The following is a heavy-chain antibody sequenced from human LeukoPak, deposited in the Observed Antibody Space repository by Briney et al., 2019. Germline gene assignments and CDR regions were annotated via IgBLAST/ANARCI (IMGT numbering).Heavy chain of an antibody. CDR2: ISYDGSNK. Sequence: PGGSLRLSCAASGFTFSSYAMHWVRQAPGKGLEGVAVISYDGSNKYYADSVKGRFTISRDNSKNTLYLQMNSLRAEDTAVYYCARDDDSSGYYYFDYWGQGTLVTVSS. V-gene: IGHV3-30-3*01. J-gene: IGHJ4*02. CDR3: ARDDDSSGYYYFDY. D-gene: IGHD3-22*01. CDR1: GFTFSSYA.